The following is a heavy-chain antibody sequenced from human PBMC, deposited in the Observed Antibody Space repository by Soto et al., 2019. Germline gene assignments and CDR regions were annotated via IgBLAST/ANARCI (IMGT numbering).Heavy chain of an antibody. CDR2: ISAYNGNT. CDR3: ARDRTIFGVVSTPDY. V-gene: IGHV1-18*01. J-gene: IGHJ4*02. D-gene: IGHD3-3*01. CDR1: GYTFTSYG. Sequence: QVQLVQSGAEVKKPGASVKVSCKASGYTFTSYGISWVRQAPGQGLEWMGWISAYNGNTNYAQKLQGRVTMTTDTSTSTAYMELRSLSSDDTAVYYCARDRTIFGVVSTPDYWGQGTMVTFSS.